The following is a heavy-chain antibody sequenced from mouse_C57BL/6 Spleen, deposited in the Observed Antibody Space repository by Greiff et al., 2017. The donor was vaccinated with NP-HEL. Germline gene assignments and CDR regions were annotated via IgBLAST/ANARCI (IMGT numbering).Heavy chain of an antibody. CDR1: GYTFTSYW. D-gene: IGHD1-1*01. J-gene: IGHJ2*01. CDR2: IHPNSGST. Sequence: QVQLQQPGAELVKPGASVKLSCKASGYTFTSYWMHWVKQRPGQGLEWIGMIHPNSGSTNYNEKFKSKATLTVDKSSSTAYMQLSSLTSEDSAVYYCARSSLRGDFDYWGQGTTLTVSS. V-gene: IGHV1-64*01. CDR3: ARSSLRGDFDY.